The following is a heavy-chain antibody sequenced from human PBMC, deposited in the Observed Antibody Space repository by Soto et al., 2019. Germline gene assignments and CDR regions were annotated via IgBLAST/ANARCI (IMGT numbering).Heavy chain of an antibody. Sequence: SETLSLTCTVSGDSISSYYWSWIRQPPGKGLEWIGYIYYSGSTNYNPSLKSRVTISVDTSKNQFSLKLSSVTAADTAVYYCARHIATMVRGVYIPNWFDPWGQGTLVTVSS. V-gene: IGHV4-59*08. J-gene: IGHJ5*02. CDR2: IYYSGST. CDR3: ARHIATMVRGVYIPNWFDP. D-gene: IGHD3-10*01. CDR1: GDSISSYY.